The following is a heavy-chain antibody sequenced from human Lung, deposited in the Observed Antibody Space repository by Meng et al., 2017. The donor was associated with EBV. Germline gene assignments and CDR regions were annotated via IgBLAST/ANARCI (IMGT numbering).Heavy chain of an antibody. CDR3: ATIKERTTVTPFDY. V-gene: IGHV4-30-4*01. CDR1: GGSISSGDYY. Sequence: GRLQESGPGLVKPSGTLSLTCTVSGGSISSGDYYWSWIRQPPGKGLEWIGYIYYSGSTYYNPSLKSRVTISVDTSKNQFSLKLSSVTAADTAVYYCATIKERTTVTPFDYWGQGTLVTVSS. J-gene: IGHJ4*02. CDR2: IYYSGST. D-gene: IGHD4-17*01.